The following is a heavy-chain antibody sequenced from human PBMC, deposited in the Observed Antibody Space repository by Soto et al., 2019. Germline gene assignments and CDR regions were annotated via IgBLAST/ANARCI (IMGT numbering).Heavy chain of an antibody. CDR1: GFTFSSYS. CDR2: ISSSSSYI. V-gene: IGHV3-21*01. Sequence: GGSLRLSCAASGFTFSSYSMNWVRQAPGKGLEWVSSISSSSSYIYYADSVKGRFTISRDNAKNSLYLQMNSLRAEDSAVYYCARDFWYSGSYDACDIWGQGTMVTVSS. CDR3: ARDFWYSGSYDACDI. D-gene: IGHD1-26*01. J-gene: IGHJ3*02.